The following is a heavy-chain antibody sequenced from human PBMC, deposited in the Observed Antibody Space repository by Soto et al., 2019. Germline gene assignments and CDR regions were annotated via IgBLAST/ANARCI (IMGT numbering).Heavy chain of an antibody. CDR2: INHRGST. Sequence: SETLSLTCAVYGVSLSGVSFSDYYWTWIRQSPGKGLEWIGEINHRGSTNYNPSLTSRVTISVDTSKNQFSLKLTSVTAADTAVYYCARGSKIVVRRRYAVDIWGQGTMVTVSS. CDR3: ARGSKIVVRRRYAVDI. D-gene: IGHD3-22*01. CDR1: GVSLSGVSFSDYY. J-gene: IGHJ3*02. V-gene: IGHV4-34*01.